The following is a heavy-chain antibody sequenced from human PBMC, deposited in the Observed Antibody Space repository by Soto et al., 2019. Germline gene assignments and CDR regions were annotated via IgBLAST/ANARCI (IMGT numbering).Heavy chain of an antibody. J-gene: IGHJ6*02. Sequence: GXSVKVSCKASGYTFSTYDINWVRQAPGQGLVVGGWMDPNSGSTGYAQNFQGRITMTRNISRHTAHMALSSLHSEDTAVYYCARERKFDFWRKGLDVWGQGTTVTVSS. V-gene: IGHV1-8*01. D-gene: IGHD3-3*01. CDR2: MDPNSGST. CDR3: ARERKFDFWRKGLDV. CDR1: GYTFSTYD.